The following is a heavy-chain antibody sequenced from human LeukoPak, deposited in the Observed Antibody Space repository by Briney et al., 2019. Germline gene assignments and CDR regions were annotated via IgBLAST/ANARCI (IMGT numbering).Heavy chain of an antibody. J-gene: IGHJ4*02. D-gene: IGHD3-3*01. CDR2: IGTAGDT. V-gene: IGHV3-13*01. Sequence: PGGSLRLSCAASGFTFGSYDMHWVRQARGKGREWVSAIGTAGDTYYPGSVKGRFTISRENAKNSLYLQMNSLRAGDTAVYYCARDRFGAFDYWGQGTLVTVSS. CDR3: ARDRFGAFDY. CDR1: GFTFGSYD.